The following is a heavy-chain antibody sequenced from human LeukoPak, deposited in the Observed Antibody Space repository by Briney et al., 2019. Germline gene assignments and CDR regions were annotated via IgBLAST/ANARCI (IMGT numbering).Heavy chain of an antibody. CDR2: IYSDGVNK. CDR3: ARHRGSVFKGYMDV. Sequence: GGSLTLSCAASGFTFSSHGRHWVRQAPGKGLEWVAIIYSDGVNKYCADSMKGRFTISRDTSKNTLFLEMESLRTEDTAVYYCARHRGSVFKGYMDVWGKGTTVTVSS. J-gene: IGHJ6*03. V-gene: IGHV3-33*01. CDR1: GFTFSSHG. D-gene: IGHD2-8*01.